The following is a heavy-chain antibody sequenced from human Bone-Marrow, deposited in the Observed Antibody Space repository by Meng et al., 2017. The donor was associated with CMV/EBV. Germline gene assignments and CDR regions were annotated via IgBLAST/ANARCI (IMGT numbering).Heavy chain of an antibody. CDR3: ARDRTRPYSSSAGGYYYSMDV. CDR1: GFTFSSYA. Sequence: GESLKISCAASGFTFSSYAMHWVRQAPGKGLEWVAVISYDGSNKYYADSVKGRFTISRDNSKNTLYLQMNSLRAEDTAVYYCARDRTRPYSSSAGGYYYSMDVWAQGTTVTFSS. V-gene: IGHV3-30*04. J-gene: IGHJ6*02. D-gene: IGHD6-6*01. CDR2: ISYDGSNK.